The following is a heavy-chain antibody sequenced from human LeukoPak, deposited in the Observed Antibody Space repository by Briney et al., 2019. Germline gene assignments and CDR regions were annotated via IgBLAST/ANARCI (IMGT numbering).Heavy chain of an antibody. Sequence: PGGSLRLSCVASGFTYRNYTMNWVRQAPGKGLEWVSAIGGRGSDTYYADSVKGRFTISRDNSKNTLYLQMNSLRAEDTAVYYCATDIVVVPAANDYWGQGTLVTVSS. J-gene: IGHJ4*02. CDR3: ATDIVVVPAANDY. V-gene: IGHV3-23*01. D-gene: IGHD2-2*01. CDR1: GFTYRNYT. CDR2: IGGRGSDT.